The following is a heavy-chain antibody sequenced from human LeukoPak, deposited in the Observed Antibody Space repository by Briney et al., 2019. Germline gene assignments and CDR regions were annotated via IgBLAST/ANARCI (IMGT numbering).Heavy chain of an antibody. CDR1: GASISSGGYY. Sequence: KSSETLSLTCTVSGASISSGGYYWSWIRQHPGKGLEWIGYIYYSGNTYYNPSLKSRVTISLDTSKNQFSLKLSSVTAADTAVYYCPAQDVNWFDPWGQGTLVTVSS. V-gene: IGHV4-31*03. J-gene: IGHJ5*02. CDR3: PAQDVNWFDP. CDR2: IYYSGNT. D-gene: IGHD2-15*01.